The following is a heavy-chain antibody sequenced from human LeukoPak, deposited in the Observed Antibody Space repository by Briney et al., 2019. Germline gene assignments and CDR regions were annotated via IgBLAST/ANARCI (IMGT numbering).Heavy chain of an antibody. J-gene: IGHJ3*01. V-gene: IGHV4-30-4*08. D-gene: IGHD3-22*01. Sequence: PSQTLSLTCTVSGGSISSGDYYWSWIRQPPGKGLEWIGHINYSGSTYYNPSLKSRVTISVDTSKNQFSLKLSSVTAADTYVYYCARDQKDYYDSSGNFWGQGTMVTVSS. CDR3: ARDQKDYYDSSGNF. CDR1: GGSISSGDYY. CDR2: INYSGST.